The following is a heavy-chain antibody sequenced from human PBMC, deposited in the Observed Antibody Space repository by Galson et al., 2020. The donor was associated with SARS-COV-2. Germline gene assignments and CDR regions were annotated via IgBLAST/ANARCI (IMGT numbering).Heavy chain of an antibody. CDR2: INPNSGGT. V-gene: IGHV1-2*02. CDR3: ARQYYYDSSGYYPRGGWFDP. J-gene: IGHJ5*02. D-gene: IGHD3-22*01. Sequence: SVKVSCKASGYTFTGYYMHWVRQAPGQGLEWMGWINPNSGGTNYAQKFQGRVTMTRDTSISTAYMELSRLRSDDTAVYYCARQYYYDSSGYYPRGGWFDPWGQGTLVTVSS. CDR1: GYTFTGYY.